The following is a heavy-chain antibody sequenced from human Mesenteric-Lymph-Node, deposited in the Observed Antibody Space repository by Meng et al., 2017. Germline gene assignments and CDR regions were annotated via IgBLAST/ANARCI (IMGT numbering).Heavy chain of an antibody. J-gene: IGHJ4*02. CDR3: ARGRITMVRGSIDY. CDR2: IYYSGST. D-gene: IGHD3-10*01. CDR1: GGSISSYY. V-gene: IGHV4-59*12. Sequence: SETLSLTCTVSGGSISSYYWSWIRQPPGKGLEWIGYIYYSGSTNYNPSLKSRVTISVDTSKNQFSLKLSSVTAADTAVYYCARGRITMVRGSIDYWGQGTLVTVSS.